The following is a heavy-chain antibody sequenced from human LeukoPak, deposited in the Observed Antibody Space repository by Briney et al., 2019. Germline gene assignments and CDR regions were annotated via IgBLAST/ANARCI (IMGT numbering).Heavy chain of an antibody. D-gene: IGHD2-15*01. CDR2: INHSGST. CDR1: GGSFSGYY. V-gene: IGHV4-34*01. CDR3: ARGYCSGGSCYSRGRYYYYGMDV. J-gene: IGHJ6*02. Sequence: SETLSLTCAVYGGSFSGYYWSWIRQPPGKGLEWIGEINHSGSTNYNPSLKSRVTISVDTSKNQSSLKLSSVTAADTAVYYCARGYCSGGSCYSRGRYYYYGMDVWGQGTTVTVSS.